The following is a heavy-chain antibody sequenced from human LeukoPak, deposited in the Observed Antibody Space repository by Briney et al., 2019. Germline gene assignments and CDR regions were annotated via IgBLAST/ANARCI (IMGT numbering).Heavy chain of an antibody. CDR1: GYTFTGNY. CDR2: INPNSGGT. D-gene: IGHD5-18*01. Sequence: GASVKVSCKASGYTFTGNYMHWVRQAPGQGLEWMGWINPNSGGTNYAQKFQGRVTMTRDTSISTAYMELSRLRSDDTAVYYCARLDTATAGFNYWGQGTLVTVSS. CDR3: ARLDTATAGFNY. J-gene: IGHJ4*02. V-gene: IGHV1-2*02.